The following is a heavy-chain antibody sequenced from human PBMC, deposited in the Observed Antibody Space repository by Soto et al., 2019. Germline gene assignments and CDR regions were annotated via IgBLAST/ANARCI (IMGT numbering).Heavy chain of an antibody. CDR3: ARTGRWFDP. Sequence: PSETLSLTCTVSGRSISSVNYYWSWIRQPPGKGLEWIGYIYYSGSTYYNPSLRSRVTISVDTSKNQFSLKLSSVTAADTAVYYCARTGRWFDPWGQGTLVTVSS. CDR2: IYYSGST. CDR1: GRSISSVNYY. J-gene: IGHJ5*02. V-gene: IGHV4-30-4*02.